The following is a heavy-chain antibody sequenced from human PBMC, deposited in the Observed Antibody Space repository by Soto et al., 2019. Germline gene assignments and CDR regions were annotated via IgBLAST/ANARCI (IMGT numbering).Heavy chain of an antibody. CDR2: IYYSGRT. D-gene: IGHD3-16*01. CDR1: GGSISDYQ. J-gene: IGHJ4*02. V-gene: IGHV4-59*01. Sequence: LCGGSISDYQWNWIRQPPGKGLEWIGYIYYSGRTNDNPSLKSRLTISLDTSTRQFSLRLRSVTAADTAVYYCARMRGLGEISPYLDYWGQGALVTVSS. CDR3: ARMRGLGEISPYLDY.